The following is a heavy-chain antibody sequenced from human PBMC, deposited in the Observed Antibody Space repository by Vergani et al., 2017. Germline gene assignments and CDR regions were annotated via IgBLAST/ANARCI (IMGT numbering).Heavy chain of an antibody. CDR2: IYVSGIN. V-gene: IGHV4-61*02. CDR3: ARDNKQLRPRACDL. J-gene: IGHJ3*01. D-gene: IGHD4-23*01. Sequence: QVQLQESGPGLVKPSQTLSLTFTVSGASINNDFYYWPWIRQPAGKGLEWIGRIYVSGINDYNSSLQSRVSMSVDTSKNQFSLTLTSVTAADTAVYYCARDNKQLRPRACDLWGEGTMVSVSS. CDR1: GASINNDFYY.